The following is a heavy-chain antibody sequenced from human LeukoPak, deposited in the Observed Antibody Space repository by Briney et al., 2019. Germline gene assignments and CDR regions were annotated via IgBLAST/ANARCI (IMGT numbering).Heavy chain of an antibody. Sequence: PGGSLRLSCAASKFTFSHFGMHWVRQAPGKGLEWVAAIWNDGSSQYYAGSVKGRFTVSRDNSHNTLHLQMNSLRPEDTAVYYCAKDAQRGFDYSNSLENWGQGTLVTVSS. CDR3: AKDAQRGFDYSNSLEN. CDR2: IWNDGSSQ. CDR1: KFTFSHFG. D-gene: IGHD4-11*01. J-gene: IGHJ4*02. V-gene: IGHV3-33*06.